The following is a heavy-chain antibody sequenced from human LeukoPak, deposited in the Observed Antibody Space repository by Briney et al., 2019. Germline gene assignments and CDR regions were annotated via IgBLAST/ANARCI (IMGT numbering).Heavy chain of an antibody. CDR3: AKDSADTAMVPYFDY. CDR2: ISGSGGST. J-gene: IGHJ4*02. V-gene: IGHV3-23*01. Sequence: GRSLRLSCAASGFTFSSYAMSWVRQAPGKGLEWVSAISGSGGSTYYADSVKGRFTISRDNSKNTLYLQMNSLRAEDTAVYYCAKDSADTAMVPYFDYWGQGTLVTVSS. CDR1: GFTFSSYA. D-gene: IGHD5-18*01.